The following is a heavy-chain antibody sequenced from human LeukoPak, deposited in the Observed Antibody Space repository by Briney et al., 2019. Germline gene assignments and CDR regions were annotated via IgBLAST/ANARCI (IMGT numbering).Heavy chain of an antibody. CDR2: IRFDGSEI. D-gene: IGHD3-22*01. CDR3: ANGYNYYDSSGYGDAFDI. Sequence: GGSLRLSCTVSGFTSFSGHWMNWVRQAPGKGLEWVADIRFDGSEIGYGDSVEGRFIISRDNSKNSLYLQMNSLRAEDTAVYYCANGYNYYDSSGYGDAFDIWGQGTMVTVSS. V-gene: IGHV3-7*03. J-gene: IGHJ3*02. CDR1: GFTSFSGHW.